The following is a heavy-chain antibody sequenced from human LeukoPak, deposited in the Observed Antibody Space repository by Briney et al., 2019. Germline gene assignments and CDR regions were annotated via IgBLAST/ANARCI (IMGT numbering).Heavy chain of an antibody. CDR2: ISSSSSYI. CDR1: GFTFSSCS. CDR3: ARDLVVDCSGGSCLNNWFDP. V-gene: IGHV3-21*01. D-gene: IGHD2-15*01. J-gene: IGHJ5*02. Sequence: GGSLRLSCAASGFTFSSCSMNWVRQAPGKGLEWVSSISSSSSYIYYADSVKGRFTISRDNAKNSLYLQMNSLRAEDTAVYYCARDLVVDCSGGSCLNNWFDPWGQGTLVTVSS.